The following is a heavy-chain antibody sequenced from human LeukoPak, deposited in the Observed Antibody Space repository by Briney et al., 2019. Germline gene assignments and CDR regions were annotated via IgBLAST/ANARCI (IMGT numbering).Heavy chain of an antibody. J-gene: IGHJ4*02. V-gene: IGHV4-59*01. CDR3: ARGRGYSYVDY. CDR1: GGSISSYY. Sequence: SETLPLTCTVSGGSISSYYWSWIRQPLGKGLEWIGYIYYSGSTNYNPSLKSRVTISVDTSKNQFSLKLSSVTAADTAVYYCARGRGYSYVDYWGQGTLVTVSS. CDR2: IYYSGST. D-gene: IGHD5-18*01.